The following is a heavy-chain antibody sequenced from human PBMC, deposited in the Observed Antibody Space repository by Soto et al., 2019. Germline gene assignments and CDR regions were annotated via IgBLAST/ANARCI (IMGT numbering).Heavy chain of an antibody. CDR1: GFTFSSYA. J-gene: IGHJ4*02. CDR2: ISGSGGST. V-gene: IGHV3-23*01. CDR3: AAGRIVARPSD. Sequence: AGGSLRLSCAASGFTFSSYAMSWVRQAPGKGLEWVPAISGSGGSTYYADSVKGRFTISRDNSKNTLYLQMNSLRAEDTAVYYCAAGRIVARPSDWGQGTLVTVSS. D-gene: IGHD6-6*01.